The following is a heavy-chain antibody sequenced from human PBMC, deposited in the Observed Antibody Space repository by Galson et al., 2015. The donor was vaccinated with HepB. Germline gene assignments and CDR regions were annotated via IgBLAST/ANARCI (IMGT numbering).Heavy chain of an antibody. J-gene: IGHJ3*02. D-gene: IGHD3-10*01. CDR2: IYSGGST. Sequence: SLRLSCAASGFTVSSNYMSWVRQAPGKGLEWVSVIYSGGSTYYADSVKGRFTISRDNSKNTLYLQMNSLRAEDTAVYYCARALLWFGELPSLDAFDIWGQGTMVTVSS. V-gene: IGHV3-66*01. CDR3: ARALLWFGELPSLDAFDI. CDR1: GFTVSSNY.